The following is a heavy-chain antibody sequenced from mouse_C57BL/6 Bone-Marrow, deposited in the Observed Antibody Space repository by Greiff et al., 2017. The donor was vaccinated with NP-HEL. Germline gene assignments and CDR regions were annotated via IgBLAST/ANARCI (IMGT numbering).Heavy chain of an antibody. Sequence: EVQVVESGGGLVQPGGSLKLSCAASGFTFSDHYMYWVRQTPDKRLEWVAYISNGGGSTYYQDTVKGRFTISRDNATNTLYLQMSRLKSEDTAMYYCARPSNWDRYFDVWGTGTTVTVSS. CDR2: ISNGGGST. CDR1: GFTFSDHY. J-gene: IGHJ1*03. CDR3: ARPSNWDRYFDV. D-gene: IGHD4-1*01. V-gene: IGHV5-12*01.